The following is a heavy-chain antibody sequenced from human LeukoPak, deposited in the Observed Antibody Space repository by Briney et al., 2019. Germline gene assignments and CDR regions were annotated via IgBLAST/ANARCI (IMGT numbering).Heavy chain of an antibody. D-gene: IGHD4-17*01. V-gene: IGHV3-23*01. CDR2: ISGSSEST. CDR3: AKRKYGDYLLDY. Sequence: GGFLRLSCAASGFTFSSYAMNWVRQAPGKRLEWVSGISGSSESTYYADSVQGRFTISRDNSKNMLYLHMNSLRAEDTAVYYCAKRKYGDYLLDYWGQGTLVTVSS. J-gene: IGHJ4*02. CDR1: GFTFSSYA.